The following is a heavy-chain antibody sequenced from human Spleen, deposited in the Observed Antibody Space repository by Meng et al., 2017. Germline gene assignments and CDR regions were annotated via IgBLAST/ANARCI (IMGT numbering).Heavy chain of an antibody. J-gene: IGHJ5*02. CDR3: VSAFMPSGWAFDP. V-gene: IGHV6-1*01. CDR2: TYYRSKWYN. CDR1: GDSVSSNSAA. D-gene: IGHD2-2*01. Sequence: VPLKHAGHGLVKPSQTLSLTCAISGDSVSSNSAAWNWIRQSPSRGLEWLGRTYYRSKWYNDYALSVKGRITINADTFNNQLSLHLNSVTPEDTAVYFCVSAFMPSGWAFDPWGQGTVVTVSS.